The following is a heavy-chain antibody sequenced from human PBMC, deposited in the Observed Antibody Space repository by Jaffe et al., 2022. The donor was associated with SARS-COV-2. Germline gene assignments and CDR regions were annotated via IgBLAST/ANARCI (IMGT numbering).Heavy chain of an antibody. CDR1: GFTFRSYA. CDR3: AKDFRRCATTCYGWFDP. CDR2: ISISGATT. D-gene: IGHD1-26*01. Sequence: EVQLVESGGGLVQPGGSLRLSCVDSGFTFRSYALSWVRQAPGKGLEWVSGISISGATTYYADSVKGRFTISRDNSKNTLYLQMNSLRVEDTAVYYCAKDFRRCATTCYGWFDPWGQGTLVTVSS. J-gene: IGHJ5*02. V-gene: IGHV3-23*04.